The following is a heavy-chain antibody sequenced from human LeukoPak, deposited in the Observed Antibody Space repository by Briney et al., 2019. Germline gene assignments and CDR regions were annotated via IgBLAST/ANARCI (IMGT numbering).Heavy chain of an antibody. D-gene: IGHD1-26*01. CDR1: GFTFSSYS. V-gene: IGHV3-48*01. CDR2: ISSSSSTI. CDR3: TRDMGELLYYYYYYMDV. Sequence: GGSLRLSCAASGFTFSSYSMNWVRQAPGKGLEWVSYISSSSSTIYYADSVKGRFTISRDNAKNSLYLQMNSLRAEDTAVYYCTRDMGELLYYYYYYMDVWGKGTTVTVSS. J-gene: IGHJ6*03.